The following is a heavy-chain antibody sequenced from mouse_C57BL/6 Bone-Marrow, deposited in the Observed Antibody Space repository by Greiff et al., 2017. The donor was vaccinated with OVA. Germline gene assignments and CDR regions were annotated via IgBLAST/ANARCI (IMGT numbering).Heavy chain of an antibody. V-gene: IGHV3-6*01. CDR2: ISYDGSN. D-gene: IGHD1-1*02. CDR1: GYSITSGYY. CDR3: ARGWDYYAMDY. Sequence: EVQRVESGPGLVKPSQSLSLTCSVTGYSITSGYYWNWIRQFPGNKLEWMGYISYDGSNNYNPSLKNRISITRDTSKNQFFLKLNSVTTEDTATYYCARGWDYYAMDYWGQGTSVTVSS. J-gene: IGHJ4*01.